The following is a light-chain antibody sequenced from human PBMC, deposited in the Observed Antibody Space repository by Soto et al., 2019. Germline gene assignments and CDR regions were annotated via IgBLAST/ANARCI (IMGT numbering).Light chain of an antibody. CDR2: DAS. J-gene: IGKJ4*01. V-gene: IGKV3-11*01. CDR1: QSVSSY. CDR3: QQRSNWPPVT. Sequence: EIVLTQSPATLSLSPGERATLSCRASQSVSSYLAWYQQKPGQAPRLLIYDASNRATGIPARFSGSGSGTDFPLPTSSLEPEDFAIYYCQQRSNWPPVTFGGGTKVEIK.